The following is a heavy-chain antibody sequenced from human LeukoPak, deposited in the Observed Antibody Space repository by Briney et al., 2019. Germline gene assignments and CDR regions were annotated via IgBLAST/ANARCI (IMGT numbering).Heavy chain of an antibody. Sequence: SVKVSCKASGGTFISYAISWVRQAPGQGLEWMGGIIPIFGTANYAQKFQGRVTITADKSTSTAYMELSSLRSEDTAVYYCARDTPYGSGSYYRFGYFQHWGQGTLVTVSS. CDR2: IIPIFGTA. CDR1: GGTFISYA. CDR3: ARDTPYGSGSYYRFGYFQH. J-gene: IGHJ1*01. V-gene: IGHV1-69*06. D-gene: IGHD3-10*01.